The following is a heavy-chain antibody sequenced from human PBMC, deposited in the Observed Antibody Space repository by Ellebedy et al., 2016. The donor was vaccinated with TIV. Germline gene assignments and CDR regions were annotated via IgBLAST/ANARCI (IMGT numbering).Heavy chain of an antibody. J-gene: IGHJ4*02. D-gene: IGHD3-22*01. Sequence: GESLKISCTISGFPFSGAGVHWVRQAYGKGLEWVGNIRTKPHNYATTYAASVEGRFAISRDDSKNTAYLQMNSLKTEDTAMYFCMFFERSGSFDYWGQGTLVVVSS. CDR3: MFFERSGSFDY. CDR1: GFPFSGAG. V-gene: IGHV3-73*01. CDR2: IRTKPHNYAT.